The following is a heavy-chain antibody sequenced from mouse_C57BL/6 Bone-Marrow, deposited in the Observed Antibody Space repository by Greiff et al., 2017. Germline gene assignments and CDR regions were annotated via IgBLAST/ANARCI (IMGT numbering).Heavy chain of an antibody. V-gene: IGHV1-64*01. D-gene: IGHD2-5*01. Sequence: QVQLKQSGAELVKPGASVKLSCKASGYTFTSYWMHWVKQRPGQGLEWIGMIHPNSGSTNYNEKFKSKATLTVDKSSSTAYMQLSSLTSEDSAVYYCARGYSKGWYFDVWGTGTTVTVSS. CDR3: ARGYSKGWYFDV. J-gene: IGHJ1*03. CDR1: GYTFTSYW. CDR2: IHPNSGST.